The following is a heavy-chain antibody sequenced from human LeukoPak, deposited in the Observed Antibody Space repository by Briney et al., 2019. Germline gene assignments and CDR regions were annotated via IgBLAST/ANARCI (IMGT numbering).Heavy chain of an antibody. CDR3: ARGGSYFDH. CDR1: DASISGFY. CDR2: IYYSGST. D-gene: IGHD1-26*01. J-gene: IGHJ4*02. V-gene: IGHV4-59*08. Sequence: SETLSLTCTVSDASISGFYWSWIRQPPGKGLEWIGYIYYSGSTNYNPSLKSRVTFSVDTSKNQFSLKVSSVTAADTAVYYCARGGSYFDHWGQGTLVTVSS.